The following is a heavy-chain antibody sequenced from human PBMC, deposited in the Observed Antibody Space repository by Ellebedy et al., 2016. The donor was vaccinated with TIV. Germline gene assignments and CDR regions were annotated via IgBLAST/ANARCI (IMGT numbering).Heavy chain of an antibody. Sequence: PGGSLRLSCAASGFTVSNNYISWVRQAPGKGLEWVSVIYSGGSTYYADSVKGRFTISRDNSKNPLYLQMNSLRAEDTAMYYCATIVVVGLGAFDVWGQGTMVTVSS. CDR1: GFTVSNNY. D-gene: IGHD2-15*01. CDR2: IYSGGST. V-gene: IGHV3-66*02. J-gene: IGHJ3*01. CDR3: ATIVVVGLGAFDV.